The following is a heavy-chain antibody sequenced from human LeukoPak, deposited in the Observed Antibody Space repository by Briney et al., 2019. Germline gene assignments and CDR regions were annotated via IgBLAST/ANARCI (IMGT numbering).Heavy chain of an antibody. D-gene: IGHD2-2*02. CDR1: GVSITTYY. CDR2: IYYSGNT. CDR3: ARAYTSWSFDY. V-gene: IGHV4-59*01. Sequence: SETLSLTCTVSGVSITTYYWSWIPHPPAKGLEWIGFIYYSGNTNYNLSLKSRVTISVETSKNQFSLKLSPVTAADTAVYYCARAYTSWSFDYWGQGTLVTVSS. J-gene: IGHJ4*02.